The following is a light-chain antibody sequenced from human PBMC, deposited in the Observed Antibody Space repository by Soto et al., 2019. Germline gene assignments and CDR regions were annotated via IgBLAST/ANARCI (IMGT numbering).Light chain of an antibody. CDR2: GAS. CDR1: QSVSSSY. J-gene: IGKJ1*01. CDR3: QQYGSSLWT. Sequence: EIVLTQSPGTLSLCPGERATLSCRASQSVSSSYLAWYQQKPGQAPRLLIYGASSRATCIPDRFSGSGSGTNFTLTISRLEPEDFAVYYCQQYGSSLWTFGQGTKVDIK. V-gene: IGKV3-20*01.